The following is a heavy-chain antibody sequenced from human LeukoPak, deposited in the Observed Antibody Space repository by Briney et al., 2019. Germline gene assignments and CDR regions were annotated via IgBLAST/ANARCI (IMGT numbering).Heavy chain of an antibody. D-gene: IGHD6-19*01. CDR1: GYTFTSYD. V-gene: IGHV1-46*01. J-gene: IGHJ4*02. Sequence: GASVKVSCKASGYTFTSYDINWVRQAPGQGLEWMGIINPSGGSTSYAQKFQGRVTMTRDMSTSTVYMELSSLRSEDTAVYYCARAPQWLATAHWGQGTLVIVSS. CDR2: INPSGGST. CDR3: ARAPQWLATAH.